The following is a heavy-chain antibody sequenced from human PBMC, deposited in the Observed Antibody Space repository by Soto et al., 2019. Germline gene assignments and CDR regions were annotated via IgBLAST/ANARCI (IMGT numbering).Heavy chain of an antibody. Sequence: PXXSLKISCKGSRYSFSSYWISWVRQMPGKGLQWMGTXDPSEXSTNYRQSLQGXVTISADXXISTEYLKSSSLTAPDNDMYYCARLRYYDSRPDWGKGTLVTVYS. CDR2: XDPSEXST. CDR1: RYSFSSYW. CDR3: ARLRYYDSRPD. D-gene: IGHD3-22*01. V-gene: IGHV5-10-1*01. J-gene: IGHJ4*02.